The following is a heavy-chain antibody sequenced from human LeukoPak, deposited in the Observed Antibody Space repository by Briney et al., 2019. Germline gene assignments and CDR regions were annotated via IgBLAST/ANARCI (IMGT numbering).Heavy chain of an antibody. CDR2: IGTAGDT. V-gene: IGHV3-13*01. D-gene: IGHD3-22*01. CDR3: ARARASYDSRDDAFVI. J-gene: IGHJ3*02. Sequence: GGSLRLSCAASGFTFSSYDMHWVRQATGKGLEWVSAIGTAGDTYYPGSVKGRFTISRENAKNSLYLQMNSLRAGDTAVYYCARARASYDSRDDAFVIWGQGTMVTVSS. CDR1: GFTFSSYD.